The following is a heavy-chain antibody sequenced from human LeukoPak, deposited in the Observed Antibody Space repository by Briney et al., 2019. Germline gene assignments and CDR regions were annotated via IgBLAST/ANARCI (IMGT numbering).Heavy chain of an antibody. CDR3: AREGAGYYFDF. CDR1: GGSVSSGNYY. D-gene: IGHD1-26*01. CDR2: IFYSGST. Sequence: SETLSLTCTATGGSVSSGNYYWSWIRQPPGKGLEWIGDIFYSGSTKYSPSLKSRVTISVEMSKNQLSLKLSSVTAADTAVYYCAREGAGYYFDFWGQGTLVTVSS. V-gene: IGHV4-61*01. J-gene: IGHJ4*02.